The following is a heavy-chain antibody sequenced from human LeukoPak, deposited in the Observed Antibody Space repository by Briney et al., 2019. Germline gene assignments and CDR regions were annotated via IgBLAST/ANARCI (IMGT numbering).Heavy chain of an antibody. Sequence: SETLSLTCSVSGDFMSNDYWSWIRQSPGNGLEWIGLVYYGGSTKVNPSLRSRVAPSIDTSKKQFSLKLTSVTSADTAVYFCARTNDYSDYGYFDLWGQGLLVTVSS. CDR1: GDFMSNDY. D-gene: IGHD4/OR15-4a*01. CDR3: ARTNDYSDYGYFDL. J-gene: IGHJ4*02. CDR2: VYYGGST. V-gene: IGHV4-59*01.